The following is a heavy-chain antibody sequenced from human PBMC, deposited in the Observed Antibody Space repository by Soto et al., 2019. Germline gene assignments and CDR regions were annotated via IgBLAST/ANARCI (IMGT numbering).Heavy chain of an antibody. CDR1: GGTFSCYA. V-gene: IGHV1-69*01. CDR2: IIPIFGTA. D-gene: IGHD6-13*01. J-gene: IGHJ4*02. CDR3: ARDRPYSSSWPISYYFDY. Sequence: QVQLVQSGAEVKKPGSSVKVSCKASGGTFSCYAISWVRQAPGQGLEWMGGIIPIFGTANYAQKFQGRVTITADESTSTAYMELSSLRSEDTAVYYCARDRPYSSSWPISYYFDYWGQGTLVTVSS.